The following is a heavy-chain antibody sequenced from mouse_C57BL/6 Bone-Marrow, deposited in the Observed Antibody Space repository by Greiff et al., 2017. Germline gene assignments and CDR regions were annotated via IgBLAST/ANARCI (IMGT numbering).Heavy chain of an antibody. D-gene: IGHD2-4*01. J-gene: IGHJ2*01. Sequence: QVHVKQSGTELVKPGASVKLSCKASGYTFTSYWMHWVKQRPGQGLEWIGNINPSNGGTNYNEKFKSKATLTVDKSSSTAYMQLSSLTSEDSAVYYCARGGGLRRGDYWGQGTTLTVSS. CDR1: GYTFTSYW. CDR3: ARGGGLRRGDY. V-gene: IGHV1-53*01. CDR2: INPSNGGT.